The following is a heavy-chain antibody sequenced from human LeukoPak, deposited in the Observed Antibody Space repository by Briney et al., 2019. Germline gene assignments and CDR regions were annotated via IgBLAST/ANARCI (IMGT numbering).Heavy chain of an antibody. D-gene: IGHD6-13*01. V-gene: IGHV1-18*01. Sequence: ASVKVSCKASGCTFTSYGISWVRQAPGQGLEWMGWISAYNGNTNYAQKLQGRVTMTTDTSTSTAYMELRSLRSDDTAVYYCARADSSSWYVRSTSPVDYWGQGTLVTVSS. CDR1: GCTFTSYG. J-gene: IGHJ4*02. CDR2: ISAYNGNT. CDR3: ARADSSSWYVRSTSPVDY.